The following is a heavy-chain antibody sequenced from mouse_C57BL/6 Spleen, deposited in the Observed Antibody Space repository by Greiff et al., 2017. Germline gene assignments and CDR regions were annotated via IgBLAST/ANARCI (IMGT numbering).Heavy chain of an antibody. CDR3: ARKGLTGTYFDV. CDR1: GYSITSGYY. CDR2: ISYDGSN. V-gene: IGHV3-6*01. J-gene: IGHJ1*03. Sequence: VQLQQSGPGLVKPSQSLSLTCSVTGYSITSGYYWNWIRQFPGNKLEWMGYISYDGSNNYNPSLKNRISITRDTSKNQFFLKLNSVTTEDTATYYCARKGLTGTYFDVWGTGTTVTVSS. D-gene: IGHD4-1*01.